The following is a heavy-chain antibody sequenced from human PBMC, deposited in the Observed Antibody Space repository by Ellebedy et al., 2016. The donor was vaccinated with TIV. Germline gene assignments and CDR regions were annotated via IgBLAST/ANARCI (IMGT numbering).Heavy chain of an antibody. J-gene: IGHJ4*02. Sequence: MPGGSLRLSCTVSGGSISIGSDYRGWTRQSPGKELEWIGSIYFIGDTYFNWSLGSRVSISIDTSMNRFSLNLASATAADTGVYYCARQTVGAFGGPLQWGPGAQVTVSS. V-gene: IGHV4-39*02. CDR3: ARQTVGAFGGPLQ. CDR2: IYFIGDT. CDR1: GGSISIGSDY. D-gene: IGHD3-16*01.